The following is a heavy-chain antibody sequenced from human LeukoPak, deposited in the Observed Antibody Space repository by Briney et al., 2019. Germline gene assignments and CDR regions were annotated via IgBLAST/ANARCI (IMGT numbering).Heavy chain of an antibody. D-gene: IGHD4-17*01. J-gene: IGHJ6*03. V-gene: IGHV4-59*01. CDR1: GGSISTYY. CDR2: IHSSGST. Sequence: SETLSLTCSVSGGSISTYYWSWLRQPPGKGLEWIGFIHSSGSTNNNPSLKRRVTMSIDKSKNQFSLKVRSVTAADTAVYYCAREHGDNFMDVWGKGTTVTV. CDR3: AREHGDNFMDV.